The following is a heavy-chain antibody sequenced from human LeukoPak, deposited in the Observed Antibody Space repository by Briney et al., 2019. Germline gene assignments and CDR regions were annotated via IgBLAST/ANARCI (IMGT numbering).Heavy chain of an antibody. CDR2: IYTDGSVT. Sequence: GGFLRLSCVASGFSRSRYWINWVRQAPGKGLEWVANIYTDGSVTYYGNSANGRFTISRDNAKNSVYLQMNSLRVEDTAIYYCATSPWGQGTLVTVSS. J-gene: IGHJ5*02. CDR3: ATSP. V-gene: IGHV3-7*01. CDR1: GFSRSRYW.